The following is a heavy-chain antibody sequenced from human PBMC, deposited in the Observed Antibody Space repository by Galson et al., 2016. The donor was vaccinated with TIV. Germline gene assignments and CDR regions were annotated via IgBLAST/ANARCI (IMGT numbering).Heavy chain of an antibody. D-gene: IGHD2-2*01. CDR1: GDSVSSDSAA. Sequence: CAISGDSVSSDSAAWNWVRQSPSRGLEWLGRTYYRSRWYYDYRVSVKSRITINPDTSKNQFSLQLNSVTPEDTAVYYCTRAAGKKGASCYATCETFDILGQGTMVTVSS. J-gene: IGHJ3*02. CDR2: TYYRSRWYY. CDR3: TRAAGKKGASCYATCETFDI. V-gene: IGHV6-1*01.